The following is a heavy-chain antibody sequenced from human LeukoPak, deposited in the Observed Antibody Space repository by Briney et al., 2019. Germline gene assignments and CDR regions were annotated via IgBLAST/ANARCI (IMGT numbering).Heavy chain of an antibody. CDR1: GGSISSGSYC. V-gene: IGHV4-61*02. CDR3: ARGVSNCSGGSCYSFDY. Sequence: SETLSLTCTVSGGSISSGSYCWSWLRQPAGKGLEWIGRIYTSGSTNYNPSLKSRVTISVDTSKNQFSLKLSSVTAADTAVYYCARGVSNCSGGSCYSFDYWGQGTLVTVSS. CDR2: IYTSGST. J-gene: IGHJ4*02. D-gene: IGHD2-15*01.